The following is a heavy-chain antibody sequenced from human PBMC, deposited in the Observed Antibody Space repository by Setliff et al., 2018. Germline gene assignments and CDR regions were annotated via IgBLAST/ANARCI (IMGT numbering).Heavy chain of an antibody. CDR2: IHSSGRS. D-gene: IGHD5-18*01. CDR1: DVSISGYY. J-gene: IGHJ6*03. V-gene: IGHV4-4*08. CDR3: ARLDGAGLWSHYYYYYMDV. Sequence: SETLSLTCTVSDVSISGYYWSWIRQPPGKGLEWIGYIHSSGRSNYNPSLKSRVTTSIDTSKNQFSLKLSSVTAADTAVYYCARLDGAGLWSHYYYYYMDVWGKGTTVTSP.